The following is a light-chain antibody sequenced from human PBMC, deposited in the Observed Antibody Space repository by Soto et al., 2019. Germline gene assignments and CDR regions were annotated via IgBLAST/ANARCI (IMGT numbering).Light chain of an antibody. CDR3: QQYAKSVIT. Sequence: EIVLTQSPGTLSLSPGERATLSCRASQSVGSYLAWYQQKPGQAPRLLVYGASSRGTGIPDRFSGSEPGTDFTLTISRLEPEDFAMYYCQQYAKSVITFGQGTRLDIK. CDR2: GAS. J-gene: IGKJ5*01. CDR1: QSVGSY. V-gene: IGKV3-20*01.